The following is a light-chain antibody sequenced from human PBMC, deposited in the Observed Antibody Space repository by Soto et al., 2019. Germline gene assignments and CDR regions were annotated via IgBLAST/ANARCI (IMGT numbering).Light chain of an antibody. Sequence: QSVLTQPPSASGSPGQSVTISYTGTGSDVGGYNYVSWYQQHPGKAPKLMIYEVSKRPSGVPDRFSGSKSGNTASLTVSGLQAEDEADYYCSSYAGSNNYVFGTGTK. CDR1: GSDVGGYNY. CDR2: EVS. CDR3: SSYAGSNNYV. V-gene: IGLV2-8*01. J-gene: IGLJ1*01.